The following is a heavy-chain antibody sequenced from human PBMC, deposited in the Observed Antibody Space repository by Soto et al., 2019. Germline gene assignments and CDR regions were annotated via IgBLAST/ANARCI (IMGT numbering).Heavy chain of an antibody. CDR1: GGSISSGDYY. J-gene: IGHJ4*02. D-gene: IGHD3-22*01. CDR2: IYYSGST. CDR3: ARDRIVYYYDSSGYLD. V-gene: IGHV4-30-4*01. Sequence: QVQLQESGPGLVKPSQTLSLTCTVSGGSISSGDYYWSWIRQPPGKGLEWIGYIYYSGSTYYNPSLKSRVTISVDTSKNQFSLKLSSVTAADTAVYYCARDRIVYYYDSSGYLDWGQGTLVTVSS.